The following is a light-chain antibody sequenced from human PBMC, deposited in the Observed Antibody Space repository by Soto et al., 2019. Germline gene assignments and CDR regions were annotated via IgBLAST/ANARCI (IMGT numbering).Light chain of an antibody. CDR2: SNN. CDR1: RSNIGAGYD. V-gene: IGLV1-40*01. J-gene: IGLJ3*02. Sequence: QSVLTQPPSVSGAPGQRVTISCTGSRSNIGAGYDVHWYQQLPGTAPKLLIYSNNNRPSGVPDRFSGSKSGTSASLAITGLQAEDEADYYCQSYDSTLSGPNWVFGGGTKLTVL. CDR3: QSYDSTLSGPNWV.